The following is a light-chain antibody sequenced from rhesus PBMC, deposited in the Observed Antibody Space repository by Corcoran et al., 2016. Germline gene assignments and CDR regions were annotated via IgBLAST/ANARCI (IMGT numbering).Light chain of an antibody. V-gene: IGKV2-104*02. CDR3: MQGIEFPS. CDR2: EVS. Sequence: DIVMTQTPLSLPVTPGEPASISCRSSQSLLDSEDGNTYLDWYLQKPGQSPQLLLYEVSNRASGFPDRFSGSGSDTDFTLKISRVEAEDVGVYYCMQGIEFPSFGQGTKVEIK. CDR1: QSLLDSEDGNTY. J-gene: IGKJ2*01.